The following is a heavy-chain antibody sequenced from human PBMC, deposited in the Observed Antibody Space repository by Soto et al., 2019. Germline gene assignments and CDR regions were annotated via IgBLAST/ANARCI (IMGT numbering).Heavy chain of an antibody. CDR3: ATRTSVFGIVTFY. CDR1: GDSVSNGNW. V-gene: IGHV4-4*02. D-gene: IGHD3-16*02. Sequence: QVQLKESGPGLVTPWGTLSLTCAVSGDSVSNGNWWGWVRQPPGRGLECVGEIHQSGDTNYNPSLKSRVTVSADRYNNQYSLRLNSVTAADAAMYYCATRTSVFGIVTFYWGQGILVTVSS. J-gene: IGHJ4*02. CDR2: IHQSGDT.